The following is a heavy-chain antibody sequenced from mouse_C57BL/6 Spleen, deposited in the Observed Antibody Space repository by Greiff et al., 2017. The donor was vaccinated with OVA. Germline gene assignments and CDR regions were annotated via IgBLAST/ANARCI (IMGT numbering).Heavy chain of an antibody. Sequence: VQLKQSGPELVKPGASVKMSCKASGYTFTDYNMHWVKQSHGKSLEWIGYINPNNGGTSYNQKFKGKATLTVNKSSSTAYMELRSLTSEDSAVYYCARGEWLLRFDYWGQGTTLTVSS. J-gene: IGHJ2*01. V-gene: IGHV1-22*01. CDR2: INPNNGGT. CDR3: ARGEWLLRFDY. D-gene: IGHD2-3*01. CDR1: GYTFTDYN.